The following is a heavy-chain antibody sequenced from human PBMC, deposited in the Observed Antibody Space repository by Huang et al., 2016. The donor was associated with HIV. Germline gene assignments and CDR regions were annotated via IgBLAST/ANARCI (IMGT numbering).Heavy chain of an antibody. Sequence: EVQLVESGGGLVQPGGSLRLSCAASGFTFSSYWMHWVRQAPGKGWVWGSGMNRDGSSSGYADAVKGRCTISRDNAKNTLYLQMNSLRAEDTAVYYCVRDPRIQSWLNYFDYWGQGTLVSVSS. CDR3: VRDPRIQSWLNYFDY. CDR2: MNRDGSSS. CDR1: GFTFSSYW. D-gene: IGHD3-22*01. V-gene: IGHV3-74*01. J-gene: IGHJ4*02.